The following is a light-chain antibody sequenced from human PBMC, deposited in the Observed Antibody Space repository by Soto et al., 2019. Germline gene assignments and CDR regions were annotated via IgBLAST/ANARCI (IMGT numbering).Light chain of an antibody. CDR1: HGISNN. CDR3: QQSFSTPQT. Sequence: DIQMTQSPSSLSSSVGDRVTITFLASHGISNNLSWYQQKPGKPPKLLINVASTLQGGVPSRFSGSGSGTEFTLAISSLQPEDSATYYCQQSFSTPQTFGGGTKVDIK. J-gene: IGKJ4*01. V-gene: IGKV1-39*01. CDR2: VAS.